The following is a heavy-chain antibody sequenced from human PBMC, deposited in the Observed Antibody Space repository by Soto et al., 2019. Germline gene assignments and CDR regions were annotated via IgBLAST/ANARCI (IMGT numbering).Heavy chain of an antibody. CDR3: ASSTTVTTGAFDI. V-gene: IGHV1-69*02. CDR2: IIPILGIA. D-gene: IGHD4-17*01. CDR1: GGTFSSYT. Sequence: SVKVSCKASGGTFSSYTISWVRQAPGQGLEWMGRIIPILGIANYAQKFQGRVTITADKSTSTAYMELSSLRSEDTAVYYCASSTTVTTGAFDIWGQGTMVTVSS. J-gene: IGHJ3*02.